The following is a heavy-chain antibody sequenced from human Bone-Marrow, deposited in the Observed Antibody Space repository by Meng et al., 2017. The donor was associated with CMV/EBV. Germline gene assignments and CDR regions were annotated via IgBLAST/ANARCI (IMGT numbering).Heavy chain of an antibody. V-gene: IGHV1-2*02. D-gene: IGHD2-2*02. J-gene: IGHJ3*02. CDR2: INPNSGGT. CDR1: GYTFTGYY. CDR3: ARESEYCSSTSCYRAFDI. Sequence: ASVKVSCKASGYTFTGYYMHWVRQAPGQGLEWMGWINPNSGGTNDAQKFQGRVTMTRDTSINTAYMELSRLRSDDTAVYYCARESEYCSSTSCYRAFDIWGQGTMVTVSS.